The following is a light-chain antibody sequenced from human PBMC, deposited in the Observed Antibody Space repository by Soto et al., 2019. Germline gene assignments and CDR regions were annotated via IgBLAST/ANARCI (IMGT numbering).Light chain of an antibody. J-gene: IGKJ5*01. Sequence: EIVMTQSPATMSVSAGERASLXXRASQSVSSNLAWYQQKPGQAPXLLIYSASRGANGFPARFSGRGSGTDFTLTISRLEPEDFAVYYCQQYGSSITFGQGTRLEI. CDR2: SAS. CDR1: QSVSSN. CDR3: QQYGSSIT. V-gene: IGKV3-20*01.